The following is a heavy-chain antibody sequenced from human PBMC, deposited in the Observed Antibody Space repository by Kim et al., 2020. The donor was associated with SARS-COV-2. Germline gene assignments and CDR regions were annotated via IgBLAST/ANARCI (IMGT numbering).Heavy chain of an antibody. J-gene: IGHJ3*02. Sequence: GGSLRLSCAASGFTFSGSAMHWVRQASGKGLEWVGRIRSKANSYATAYAASVKGRFTISRDDSKNTAYLQMNSLKTEDTAVYYCTSVPGKTLAFWDAFDIWGQRAMVTLSS. CDR1: GFTFSGSA. CDR2: IRSKANSYAT. V-gene: IGHV3-73*01. CDR3: TSVPGKTLAFWDAFDI. D-gene: IGHD1-1*01.